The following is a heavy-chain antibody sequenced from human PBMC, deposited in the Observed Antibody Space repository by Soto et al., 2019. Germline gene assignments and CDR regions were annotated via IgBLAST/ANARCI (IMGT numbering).Heavy chain of an antibody. Sequence: GGSLRLSCAASGFTFSSYAMSWVRQAPGKGLEWVSAISGSGGSTYYADSVKGRFTISRDNSKNTLYLQMNSLRAEDTAVYYCAKDGGDIVVVPAAMPISYFDYWGQGTLVTVSS. CDR2: ISGSGGST. CDR1: GFTFSSYA. CDR3: AKDGGDIVVVPAAMPISYFDY. J-gene: IGHJ4*02. V-gene: IGHV3-23*01. D-gene: IGHD2-2*01.